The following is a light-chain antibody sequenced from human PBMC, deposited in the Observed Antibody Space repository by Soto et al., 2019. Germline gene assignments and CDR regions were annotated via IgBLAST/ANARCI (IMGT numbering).Light chain of an antibody. CDR3: SSYTSASTPLV. CDR2: DVS. CDR1: GSDVGGYNY. Sequence: QSALTQPASVSGSRGQSITISCTGTGSDVGGYNYVSWYQQHPGKAPKVMIYDVSNRPAGVSNRFSGSKSGNTASLTISGLQAEDEADYYCSSYTSASTPLVFGGGTQLTVL. V-gene: IGLV2-14*01. J-gene: IGLJ2*01.